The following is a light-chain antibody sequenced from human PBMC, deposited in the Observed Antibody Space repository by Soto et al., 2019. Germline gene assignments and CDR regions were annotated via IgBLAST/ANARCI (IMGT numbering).Light chain of an antibody. CDR2: AAS. CDR1: QGISSY. V-gene: IGKV1-9*01. CDR3: QQLNSYPLT. J-gene: IGKJ4*01. Sequence: DIQLTQSPSFLSASVGDRVTITCRASQGISSYLAWYQQKPGKAPKLLIYAASTLQSGVPSRFSGSGSGTEFTLTISSLQPEDCVTYYCQQLNSYPLTFGGGTKVEI.